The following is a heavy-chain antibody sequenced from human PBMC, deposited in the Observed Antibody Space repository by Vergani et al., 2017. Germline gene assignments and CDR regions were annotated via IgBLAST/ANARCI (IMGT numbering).Heavy chain of an antibody. CDR1: GFTFSSYS. CDR2: ISSSSGYI. CDR3: ARDGTRYWEGWFDP. J-gene: IGHJ5*02. D-gene: IGHD1-1*01. V-gene: IGHV3-21*01. Sequence: EVQLVESGGGLVKPGGSLRLSCAASGFTFSSYSMNWVRQAPGKGLEWVSSISSSSGYIYYADSVKGRFTSSRDNAKNSLYLQMNSLRAEDTAVYYCARDGTRYWEGWFDPWGQGTLVTVSS.